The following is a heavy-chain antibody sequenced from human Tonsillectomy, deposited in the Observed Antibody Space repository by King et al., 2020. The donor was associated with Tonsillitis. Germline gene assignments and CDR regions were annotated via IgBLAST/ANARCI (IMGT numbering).Heavy chain of an antibody. D-gene: IGHD4-17*01. V-gene: IGHV4-59*01. Sequence: QLQESGPGLVKPSETLSLTCNVSGASISSYSLSWIRQPPGKELEWIGYIYYSGSTNYNPSLQSRVTMSVDTSKNQVSLKLSFVTAADTAVYYCARDRALDYGFDYWGQGTLVTVSS. CDR3: ARDRALDYGFDY. J-gene: IGHJ4*02. CDR1: GASISSYS. CDR2: IYYSGST.